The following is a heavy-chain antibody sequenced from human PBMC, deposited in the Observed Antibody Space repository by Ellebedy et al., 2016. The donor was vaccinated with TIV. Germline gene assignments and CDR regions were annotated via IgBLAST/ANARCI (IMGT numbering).Heavy chain of an antibody. CDR1: GYTFTSYG. CDR2: IIPIIGIT. CDR3: ARCESSRWYSQYFDY. D-gene: IGHD6-13*01. V-gene: IGHV1-69*10. J-gene: IGHJ4*02. Sequence: ASVKVSSKASGYTFTSYGISWVRQAPGQGLEWMGGIIPIIGITNYEQKFQGRVTITDDISTSTAYLEVSSLRSADTAVYYCARCESSRWYSQYFDYWGQGTPVTVSS.